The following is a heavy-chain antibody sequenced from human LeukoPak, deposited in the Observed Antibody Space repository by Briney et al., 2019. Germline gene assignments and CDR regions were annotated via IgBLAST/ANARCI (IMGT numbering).Heavy chain of an antibody. D-gene: IGHD5-18*01. V-gene: IGHV3-30*02. J-gene: IGHJ4*02. CDR1: GFTFSSYG. CDR3: AKNRYSYGPFDY. Sequence: GGSLRLSCAASGFTFSSYGMHWVRQAPGKGREWVAFIRYDGSNKYYADSVKGRFTISRDNSKNTLYLQMNSLRAEDTAVYYCAKNRYSYGPFDYWGQGTLVTVSS. CDR2: IRYDGSNK.